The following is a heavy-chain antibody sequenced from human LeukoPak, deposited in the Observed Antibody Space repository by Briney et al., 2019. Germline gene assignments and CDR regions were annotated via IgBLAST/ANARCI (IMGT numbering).Heavy chain of an antibody. Sequence: PGGSQRLSCAASGFTFSDYCMNWVRQASGKGLEWVSSISSRSTIYYADSVKGRFTISRDNAKNSLYLQMKSLRAEDTAVYYCARALISGYCSSTSCYGFDYWGQGTLVTVSS. CDR2: ISSRSTI. D-gene: IGHD2-2*01. CDR3: ARALISGYCSSTSCYGFDY. CDR1: GFTFSDYC. J-gene: IGHJ4*02. V-gene: IGHV3-69-1*02.